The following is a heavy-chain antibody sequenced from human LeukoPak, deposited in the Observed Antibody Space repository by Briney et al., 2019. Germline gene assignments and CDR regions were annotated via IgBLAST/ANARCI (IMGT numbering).Heavy chain of an antibody. J-gene: IGHJ5*02. CDR3: ARPYYYDSRVDP. D-gene: IGHD3-22*01. CDR1: GGSISSGDYY. V-gene: IGHV4-30-4*01. Sequence: SQTLSLTCTVSGGSISSGDYYWSWIRQPPGKGLEWIGYMYYSGSTYYNPSLKSRVTISLDTSKNQFSLKLSPVTAADTAVYYCARPYYYDSRVDPRGQGTLVTVSS. CDR2: MYYSGST.